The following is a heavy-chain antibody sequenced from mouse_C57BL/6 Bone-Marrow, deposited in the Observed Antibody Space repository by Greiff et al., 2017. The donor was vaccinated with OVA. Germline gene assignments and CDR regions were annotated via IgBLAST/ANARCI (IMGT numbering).Heavy chain of an antibody. Sequence: EVMLVESGGGLVQPGGSLKLSCAASGFTFSDYYMYWVRQTPEKRLEWVAYISNGGGSTYYPDTVKGRFTISRDNAKNTLYLQMSRLKSEDTAMYYCARHADDDTFAYWGQGTLVTVSA. D-gene: IGHD2-4*01. CDR3: ARHADDDTFAY. CDR2: ISNGGGST. J-gene: IGHJ3*01. CDR1: GFTFSDYY. V-gene: IGHV5-12*01.